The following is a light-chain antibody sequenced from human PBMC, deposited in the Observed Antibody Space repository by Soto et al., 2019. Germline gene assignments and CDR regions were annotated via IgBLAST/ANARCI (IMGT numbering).Light chain of an antibody. CDR3: SSYAGSSKA. V-gene: IGLV2-8*01. J-gene: IGLJ1*01. Sequence: QSALTQPHSASGTPGQSVDISFSGTSSNVGGYNYVSWYSKHPGKAPKIMIHAVNKQPSGVPDRFSVSKSCITASTPVSGLQAEYQTQYYCSSYAGSSKAVGVGTRVSVL. CDR1: SSNVGGYNY. CDR2: AVN.